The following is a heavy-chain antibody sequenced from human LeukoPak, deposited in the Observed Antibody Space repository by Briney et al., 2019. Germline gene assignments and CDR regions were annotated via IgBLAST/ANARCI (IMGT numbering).Heavy chain of an antibody. V-gene: IGHV3-30*04. CDR3: ANKGDEFGELLYTWFDY. J-gene: IGHJ4*02. Sequence: GRSLRLSCAASGFTFSSYPMHWVRQAPGKGLEWVTFLWYDGSNEYYADSVKGRFTISRDNSKNTLYLQMNSLRADDTAVYYCANKGDEFGELLYTWFDYWGQGTLVTVSS. CDR2: LWYDGSNE. D-gene: IGHD3-10*01. CDR1: GFTFSSYP.